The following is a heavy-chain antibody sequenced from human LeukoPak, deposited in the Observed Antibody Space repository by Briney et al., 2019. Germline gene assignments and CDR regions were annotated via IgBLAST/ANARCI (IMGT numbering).Heavy chain of an antibody. CDR1: GGSISSYY. CDR3: ARIGYCSGGSCYIGGLDY. J-gene: IGHJ4*02. D-gene: IGHD2-15*01. CDR2: IYYSGST. V-gene: IGHV4-59*01. Sequence: PSETLSLTCTVSGGSISSYYWSWIRQPPGKGLEWIGYIYYSGSTNYNPSLKSRVTISVDTSKNQFSLKLSSVTAADTAVYYCARIGYCSGGSCYIGGLDYWGQGTLVTVSS.